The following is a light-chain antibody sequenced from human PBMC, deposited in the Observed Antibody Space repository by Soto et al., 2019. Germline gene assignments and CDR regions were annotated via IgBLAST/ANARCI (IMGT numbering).Light chain of an antibody. CDR3: QQYNNWHTWT. CDR1: QNVRSN. CDR2: GAS. V-gene: IGKV3-15*01. Sequence: EIVLTQSPGTLSLSPGERVTLSCRASQNVRSNYLAWYHQKPGQAPRLLIYGASTRATGIPARFSGSGSGTEFTLTISSLQSEDFAVYYCQQYNNWHTWTFGQGTKVDI. J-gene: IGKJ1*01.